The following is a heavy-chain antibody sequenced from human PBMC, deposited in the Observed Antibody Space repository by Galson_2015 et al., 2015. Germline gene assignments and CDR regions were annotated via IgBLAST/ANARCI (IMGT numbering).Heavy chain of an antibody. V-gene: IGHV5-51*01. CDR3: ARLGWVVIHHDAFEI. J-gene: IGHJ3*02. D-gene: IGHD3-22*01. CDR2: IYPGDSDT. Sequence: QSGAEVKKPGESLKISCKGSGYSFTSYWIGWVRQMPGKGLEWMGIIYPGDSDTRYSPSFQGQVTISADKSISTAYLQWSSLKASDTAMYYCARLGWVVIHHDAFEIWGQGTMVTVSS. CDR1: GYSFTSYW.